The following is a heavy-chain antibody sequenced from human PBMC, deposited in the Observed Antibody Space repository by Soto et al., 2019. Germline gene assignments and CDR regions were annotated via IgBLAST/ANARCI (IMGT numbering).Heavy chain of an antibody. CDR2: ISSDGRNT. CDR3: IKASTVTGVGGYR. V-gene: IGHV3-74*03. CDR1: GFAFSSYW. J-gene: IGHJ5*02. D-gene: IGHD6-19*01. Sequence: EVQLVESGGGLVQPGGSLRLSCAASGFAFSSYWMQWVRQPPGKGPVWVSRISSDGRNTTYADPVKGRFTISRDNAKNTLHLQMTSLTHADTAVYYCIKASTVTGVGGYRWGQGTLVTVSS.